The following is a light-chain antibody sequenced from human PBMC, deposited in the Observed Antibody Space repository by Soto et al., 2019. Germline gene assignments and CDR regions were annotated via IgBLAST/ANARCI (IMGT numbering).Light chain of an antibody. V-gene: IGLV2-8*01. CDR3: SSYAASNNFYFV. J-gene: IGLJ3*02. CDR2: EVT. Sequence: QSVLTQPASASGSPGQSVTISCTGTSSDVGGYNYVSWYQQYTGRAPKLMIYEVTKRPSGVPDRFSGSKSGNTASLTVSGLQAEDEADYYCSSYAASNNFYFVFGGGTQLTVL. CDR1: SSDVGGYNY.